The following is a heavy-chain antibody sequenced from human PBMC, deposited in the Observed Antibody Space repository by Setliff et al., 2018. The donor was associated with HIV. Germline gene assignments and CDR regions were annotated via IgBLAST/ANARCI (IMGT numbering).Heavy chain of an antibody. V-gene: IGHV1-18*01. J-gene: IGHJ6*02. Sequence: RASVKVSCKASGYTLTSYGISWVRQVPGQGLEWMGWISAYNGNTNYAQKLQGRVTMTTDTSTSTAYMELRSLRSDDTAVYYCARGQQMYLMITMLGGYYYYHMDIWGQGTTVTVSS. CDR1: GYTLTSYG. CDR3: ARGQQMYLMITMLGGYYYYHMDI. D-gene: IGHD3-10*02. CDR2: ISAYNGNT.